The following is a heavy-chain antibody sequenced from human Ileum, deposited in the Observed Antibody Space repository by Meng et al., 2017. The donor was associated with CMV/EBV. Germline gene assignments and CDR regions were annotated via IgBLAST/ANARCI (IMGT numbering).Heavy chain of an antibody. V-gene: IGHV4-59*02. CDR1: GASVSENY. CDR2: ISYGEFT. CDR3: ARGSGHSIYDD. D-gene: IGHD4-11*01. Sequence: GSLRLSCTVSGASVSENYCSWLRQSPGKGLEWIGYISYGEFTNYNPSLRSRVSISVDTSKNQLSLTLTSVTAADAAIYYCARGSGHSIYDDWGQGTLVTVSS. J-gene: IGHJ4*02.